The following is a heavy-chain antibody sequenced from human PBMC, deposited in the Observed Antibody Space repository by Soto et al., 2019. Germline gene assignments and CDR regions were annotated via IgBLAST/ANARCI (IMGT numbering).Heavy chain of an antibody. V-gene: IGHV4-39*07. Sequence: LSLTCTVSGGSITSSEYYWAWIRQPPGKGLQFVGTIYYSGSSYSNPSLKSRVTISVDTSKNQFSLKLSSVTAADTAVYYCARDSSWIRDYYYGMDVWGQGTTVTVSS. CDR1: GGSITSSEYY. CDR2: IYYSGSS. D-gene: IGHD5-18*01. J-gene: IGHJ6*02. CDR3: ARDSSWIRDYYYGMDV.